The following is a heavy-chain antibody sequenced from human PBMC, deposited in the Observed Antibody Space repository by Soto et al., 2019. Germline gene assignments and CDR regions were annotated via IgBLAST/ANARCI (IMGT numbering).Heavy chain of an antibody. J-gene: IGHJ4*02. CDR3: ARRYGPSFDY. CDR1: GGSISSYY. V-gene: IGHV4-59*01. D-gene: IGHD4-17*01. CDR2: IYYSGST. Sequence: QVQLQESGPGLVKPSETLSLTCTVSGGSISSYYWSWIRQPPGKGLEWIGYIYYSGSTNYNPSLXGXVXIXXDTSKNPFSLKLSSVTSADTAVYYCARRYGPSFDYWGQGTLVTVSS.